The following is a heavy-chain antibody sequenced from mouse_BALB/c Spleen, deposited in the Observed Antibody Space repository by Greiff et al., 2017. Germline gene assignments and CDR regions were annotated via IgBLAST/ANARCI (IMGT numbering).Heavy chain of an antibody. CDR3: ARGRGDGYYVGWFAY. D-gene: IGHD2-3*01. CDR2: ISSGGST. J-gene: IGHJ3*01. CDR1: GFTFSSYA. Sequence: EVKLMESGGGLVKPGGSLKLSCAASGFTFSSYAMSWVRQTPEKRLEWVASISSGGSTYYPDSVKGRFTISRDNARNILYLQMSSLRSEDTAMYYCARGRGDGYYVGWFAYWGQGTLVTVSA. V-gene: IGHV5-6-5*01.